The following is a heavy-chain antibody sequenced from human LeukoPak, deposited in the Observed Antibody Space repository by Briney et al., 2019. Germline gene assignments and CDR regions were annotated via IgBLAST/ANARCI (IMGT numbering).Heavy chain of an antibody. CDR1: GFTFSSSA. CDR3: AKTGYSYGGLDY. J-gene: IGHJ4*02. V-gene: IGHV3-23*01. CDR2: ISNNGGYT. Sequence: GGSLRLSCAASGFTFSSSAMSWVRQAPGKGLEWVSAISNNGGYTYYADSVQGRFTISRDNSKSTLCLQMNSLRAEDTAVYYCAKTGYSYGGLDYWGQGTLVTVSS. D-gene: IGHD5-18*01.